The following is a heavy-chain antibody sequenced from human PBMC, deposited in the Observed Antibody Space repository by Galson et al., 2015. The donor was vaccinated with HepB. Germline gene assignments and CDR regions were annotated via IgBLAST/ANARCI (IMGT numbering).Heavy chain of an antibody. J-gene: IGHJ4*02. CDR3: AKVFYYDPGRYFDY. CDR1: GFTFSSYG. CDR2: ISGSGGTT. D-gene: IGHD3-10*01. Sequence: SLRLSCAASGFTFSSYGMSWVRQAPGKGLEWVSVISGSGGTTYYAASVKGRFTISRDNPKNTLYLQMDSLRAEDTAVYYCAKVFYYDPGRYFDYWGQGTPVTVSS. V-gene: IGHV3-23*01.